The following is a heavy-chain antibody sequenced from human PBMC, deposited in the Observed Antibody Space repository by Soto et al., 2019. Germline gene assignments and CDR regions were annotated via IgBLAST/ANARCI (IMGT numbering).Heavy chain of an antibody. CDR3: AKDLSYYDSSGYYVY. V-gene: IGHV3-23*01. CDR2: ISGSGGST. Sequence: PGGSLRLSCAASGFTFSSYAMSWVRQAPGKGLEWVSAISGSGGSTYYADSVKGRFTISRDNSKNTLYLQMNSLRAEDTAVYYCAKDLSYYDSSGYYVYWGQGTLVTVSS. D-gene: IGHD3-22*01. J-gene: IGHJ4*02. CDR1: GFTFSSYA.